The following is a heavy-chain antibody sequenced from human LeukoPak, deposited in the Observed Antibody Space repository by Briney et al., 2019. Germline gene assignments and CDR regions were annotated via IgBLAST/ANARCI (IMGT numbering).Heavy chain of an antibody. CDR1: GYTFTGYY. J-gene: IGHJ5*02. Sequence: ASVKVSCKASGYTFTGYYMHWVRQAPGQGLEWMGWINPNSGNTGYAQKFQGRVTITRNTSISTAYMELSSLRSEDTAVYYCARGGPLYCSGGSCSNWFDPWGQGTLVTVSS. CDR2: INPNSGNT. CDR3: ARGGPLYCSGGSCSNWFDP. D-gene: IGHD2-15*01. V-gene: IGHV1-8*03.